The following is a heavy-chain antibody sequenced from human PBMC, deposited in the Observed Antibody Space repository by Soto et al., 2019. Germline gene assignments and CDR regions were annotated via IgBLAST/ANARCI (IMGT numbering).Heavy chain of an antibody. V-gene: IGHV1-3*01. Sequence: QVQLVQSGAEVKKPGASVKVSCKASGYTFTSYAMHWVRQAPGQRLEWKGWINAGNGNTKYSQKFQGRVTITRDTSASTAYMELSSLRSEDTAVYYCAREIVVVVAARKYYYMDVWGKGTTVTVSS. D-gene: IGHD2-15*01. CDR1: GYTFTSYA. J-gene: IGHJ6*03. CDR2: INAGNGNT. CDR3: AREIVVVVAARKYYYMDV.